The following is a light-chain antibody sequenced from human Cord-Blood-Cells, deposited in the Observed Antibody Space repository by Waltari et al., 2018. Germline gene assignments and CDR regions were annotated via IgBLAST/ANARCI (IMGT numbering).Light chain of an antibody. Sequence: EIVMTKSPAPLSLSPGERATLSCRASQRVSSNLAWYQQKPGQAPRLLIYGASTRATGIPARFSGSGSGTEFTLTISSLQSEDFAVYYCQQYNNWPPLTFGGGTKVEIK. J-gene: IGKJ4*01. CDR1: QRVSSN. V-gene: IGKV3-15*01. CDR3: QQYNNWPPLT. CDR2: GAS.